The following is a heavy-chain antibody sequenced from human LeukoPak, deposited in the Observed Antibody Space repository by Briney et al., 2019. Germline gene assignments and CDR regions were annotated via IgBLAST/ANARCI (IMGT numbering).Heavy chain of an antibody. CDR3: ARARYDTNRAFDI. D-gene: IGHD2-8*01. J-gene: IGHJ3*02. CDR2: LYYTGST. CDR1: GGSISSYY. Sequence: SETLSLTCTVSGGSISSYYWNWIRQPPGKGLEWIGYLYYTGSTNYNPSLKSRVTISVDTSTNQFSLNLNSVTAADTAVYYCARARYDTNRAFDIWGQGTMVTASS. V-gene: IGHV4-59*01.